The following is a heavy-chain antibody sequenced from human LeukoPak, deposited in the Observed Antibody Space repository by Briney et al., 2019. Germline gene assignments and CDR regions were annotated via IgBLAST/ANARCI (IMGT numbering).Heavy chain of an antibody. CDR1: GFTFRLYV. D-gene: IGHD1-20*01. Sequence: GGSLRLSCAASGFTFRLYVMTWVRQAPGKGLEWVSAITGSGGSIYYADSVRGRFTISRDNAKNSLYLQMNSLRAEDTAVYYCARNHNWKWDYWGQGTLVTVSS. V-gene: IGHV3-23*01. J-gene: IGHJ4*02. CDR2: ITGSGGSI. CDR3: ARNHNWKWDY.